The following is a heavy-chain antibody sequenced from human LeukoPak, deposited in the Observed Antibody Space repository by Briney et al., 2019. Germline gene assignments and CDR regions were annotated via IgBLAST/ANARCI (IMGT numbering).Heavy chain of an antibody. V-gene: IGHV3-23*01. CDR1: GFTFSSYG. CDR3: AKTPARITMIVEVPSPGDY. J-gene: IGHJ4*02. D-gene: IGHD3-22*01. Sequence: GGSLRLSCAASGFTFSSYGMSWVRQAPGKGLEWVSAISGSGGSTYYADSVKGRSTISRDNSKNTLYLQMNSLRAEDTAVYYCAKTPARITMIVEVPSPGDYWGQGTLVTVSS. CDR2: ISGSGGST.